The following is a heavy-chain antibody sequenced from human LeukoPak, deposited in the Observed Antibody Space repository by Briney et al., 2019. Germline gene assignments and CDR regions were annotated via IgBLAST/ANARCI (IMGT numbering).Heavy chain of an antibody. CDR2: IISGFDTA. J-gene: IGHJ2*01. CDR1: GGTFRNYA. CDR3: AGGTTTVEMASSVSWYLDL. Sequence: SVKVSCKASGGTFRNYAISWVRQAPGQGLEWMGGIISGFDTASYAQKFQGRVTIIADESTSTAYMEVSSLRSDDTAVYYCAGGTTTVEMASSVSWYLDLWGRGTLATVPS. V-gene: IGHV1-69*13. D-gene: IGHD5-24*01.